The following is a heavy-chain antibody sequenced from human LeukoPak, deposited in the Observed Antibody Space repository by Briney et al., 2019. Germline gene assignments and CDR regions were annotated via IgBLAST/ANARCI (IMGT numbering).Heavy chain of an antibody. CDR1: GFTFNYYA. J-gene: IGHJ4*02. D-gene: IGHD2-15*01. Sequence: GGSLRLSCAVSGFTFNYYAMTWVRQAPGKGLEWVSTISGSGVSTYYADSVKGRFTISRDNSKNTLYLQMNSLRTEDTALYYCARDSGGAAGSRPDYWGQGTLVTVSS. CDR2: ISGSGVST. V-gene: IGHV3-23*01. CDR3: ARDSGGAAGSRPDY.